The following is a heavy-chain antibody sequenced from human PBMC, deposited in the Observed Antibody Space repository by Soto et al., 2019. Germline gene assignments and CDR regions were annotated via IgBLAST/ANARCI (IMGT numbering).Heavy chain of an antibody. CDR3: ARDPGRIDFAEWTYCLAY. Sequence: QVQLVESGGGVVQPGRSLRLSCAASGFTFSSYAMHWVRQAPGKGLEWVAVISYDGSNKYYADSVKGRFTISRDNSKNPLYLPMNSLRAEDTAVYYCARDPGRIDFAEWTYCLAYWGQGPLVTVSS. V-gene: IGHV3-30-3*01. CDR2: ISYDGSNK. J-gene: IGHJ4*02. CDR1: GFTFSSYA. D-gene: IGHD3-3*01.